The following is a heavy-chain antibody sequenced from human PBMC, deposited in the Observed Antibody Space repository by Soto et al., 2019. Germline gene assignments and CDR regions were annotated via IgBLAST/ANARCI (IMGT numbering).Heavy chain of an antibody. J-gene: IGHJ5*02. CDR1: GGTFSSYA. CDR2: IIPIFGTA. Sequence: SVKVSCKASGGTFSSYAISWVRQAPGRGLEWMGGIIPIFGTANYAQKFQGRVTITADESTSTAYMELSSLRSEDTAVYYCAREVAVAGTIWFDPWGQGTLVTVSS. D-gene: IGHD6-19*01. V-gene: IGHV1-69*13. CDR3: AREVAVAGTIWFDP.